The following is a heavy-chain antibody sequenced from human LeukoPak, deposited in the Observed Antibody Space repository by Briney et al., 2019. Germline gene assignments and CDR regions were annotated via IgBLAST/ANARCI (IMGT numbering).Heavy chain of an antibody. CDR3: ARGPRSSDWYSIDY. V-gene: IGHV4-4*07. Sequence: AETLSLTCTVSGGSISSYYWSWIRQPAGKGLEWIGRIYSSGSTNYNPSLKSRVTVSVDTSKNQFSLKLSSVTAADTAVYYCARGPRSSDWYSIDYWGRGTLVTVSS. J-gene: IGHJ4*02. CDR1: GGSISSYY. D-gene: IGHD6-19*01. CDR2: IYSSGST.